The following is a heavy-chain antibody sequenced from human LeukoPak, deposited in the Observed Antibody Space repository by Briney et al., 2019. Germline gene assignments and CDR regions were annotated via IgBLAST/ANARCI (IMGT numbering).Heavy chain of an antibody. D-gene: IGHD3-22*01. Sequence: GGSLRLSCAASGFTFSSYSMNWVRQAPGKGLEWMSYISSSSSTIYSADSVKGQFSISRDNAKNSLYLQMNSLRDEDTAVYYCARRGYGSSGYTNWFDPWGQGTLVTVSS. CDR2: ISSSSSTI. V-gene: IGHV3-48*02. J-gene: IGHJ5*02. CDR3: ARRGYGSSGYTNWFDP. CDR1: GFTFSSYS.